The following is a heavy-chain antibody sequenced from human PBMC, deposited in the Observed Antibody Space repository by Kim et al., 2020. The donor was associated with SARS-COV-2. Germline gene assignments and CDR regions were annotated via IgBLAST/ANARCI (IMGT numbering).Heavy chain of an antibody. D-gene: IGHD6-13*01. J-gene: IGHJ5*02. CDR3: ARGGRQQLVIRENWFDP. CDR2: IYYSGST. V-gene: IGHV4-31*03. Sequence: SETLSLTCTVSGGSISSGGYYWSWIRQHPGKGLEWIGYIYYSGSTYYNPSLKSRVTISVDTSKNQFSLKLSSVTAADTAVYYCARGGRQQLVIRENWFDPWGQGSLVTVSS. CDR1: GGSISSGGYY.